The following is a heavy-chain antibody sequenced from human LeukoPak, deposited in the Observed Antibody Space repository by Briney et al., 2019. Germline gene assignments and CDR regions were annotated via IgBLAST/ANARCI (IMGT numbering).Heavy chain of an antibody. CDR1: GFTFSSYG. Sequence: GGSLRLSCAASGFTFSSYGMHWVRQAPGKGLEWVAVISYDGSNKYYADSVKGRFTISRDNSKNTLYLQMNSLRAEDTAVYYCAKVYCSSTSCYFPYYYYGMDVWGQGTTVTVSS. CDR2: ISYDGSNK. V-gene: IGHV3-30*18. D-gene: IGHD2-2*01. J-gene: IGHJ6*02. CDR3: AKVYCSSTSCYFPYYYYGMDV.